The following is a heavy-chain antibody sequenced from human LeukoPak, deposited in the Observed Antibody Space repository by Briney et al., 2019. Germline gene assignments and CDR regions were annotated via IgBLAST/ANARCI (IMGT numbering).Heavy chain of an antibody. Sequence: SETLSLTCTVSGGSISSSSYYWGWIRQPPGKGLEWIGSIYYSGSTYYNPSLKSRVTISVDTSKNQFSLKLSSVTAADTAVYYCARLWFGELIYFDYWGQGTLVTVSS. V-gene: IGHV4-39*01. D-gene: IGHD3-10*01. J-gene: IGHJ4*02. CDR2: IYYSGST. CDR3: ARLWFGELIYFDY. CDR1: GGSISSSSYY.